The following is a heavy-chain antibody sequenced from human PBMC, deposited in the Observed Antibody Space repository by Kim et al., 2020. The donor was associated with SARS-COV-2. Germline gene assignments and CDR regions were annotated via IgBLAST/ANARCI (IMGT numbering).Heavy chain of an antibody. J-gene: IGHJ6*03. D-gene: IGHD3-10*01. CDR3: ARAKLVQGVFYYYYYMDV. Sequence: ASVKVSCKASGYTFTSYDINWVRQATGQGLEWMGWMNPNSGNTGYAQKFQGRVTMTRNTSISTADMELSSLRSEDTAVYYCARAKLVQGVFYYYYYMDVWGKGTTVTVAS. V-gene: IGHV1-8*01. CDR1: GYTFTSYD. CDR2: MNPNSGNT.